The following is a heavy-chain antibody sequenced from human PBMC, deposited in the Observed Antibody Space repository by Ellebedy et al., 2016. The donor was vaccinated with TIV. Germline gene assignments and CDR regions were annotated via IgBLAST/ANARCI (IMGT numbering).Heavy chain of an antibody. V-gene: IGHV3-74*03. CDR2: VNNDGSRR. J-gene: IGHJ4*02. D-gene: IGHD7-27*01. CDR3: ARDLTGRSDF. CDR1: GFTFNDYW. Sequence: GESLKISCAVSGFTFNDYWMNWVRQVPGKGLEWVSRVNNDGSRRTYADSVKGRFTISRDNAKNTLYLQMNSLRAEDSAVYYCARDLTGRSDFWGQGALVTVSS.